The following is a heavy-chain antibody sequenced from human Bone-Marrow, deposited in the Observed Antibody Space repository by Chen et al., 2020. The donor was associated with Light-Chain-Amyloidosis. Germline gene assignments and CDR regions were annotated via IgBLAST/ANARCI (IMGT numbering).Heavy chain of an antibody. CDR2: ISGSGGST. CDR3: AKWGPYYYDSSGYYDTDAFDI. V-gene: IGHV3-23*04. CDR1: GFTFSSYA. J-gene: IGHJ3*02. Sequence: EVQLVESGGGLVQPGGSLRLSCGASGFTFSSYAMSWVRQAPGKGLEWVSAISGSGGSTYYADSVKGRFTISRDNSKNTLYLQMTSLRAEDTAVYYCAKWGPYYYDSSGYYDTDAFDIWGQGTMVTVSS. D-gene: IGHD3-22*01.